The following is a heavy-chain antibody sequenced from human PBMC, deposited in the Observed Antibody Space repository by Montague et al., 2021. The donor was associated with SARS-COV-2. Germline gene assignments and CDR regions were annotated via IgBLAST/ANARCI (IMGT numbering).Heavy chain of an antibody. CDR1: CDSIRSSGYY. V-gene: IGHV4-39*01. D-gene: IGHD3-16*02. CDR3: ARLGFVELWLNLGWFDP. Sequence: SETLSLTCSVSCDSIRSSGYYWGWIRKPPGKGLEWIGTVYYSGSTNYNPSLKSRVTMPVDTSKNQFSLELRSVTAADTAVYYCARLGFVELWLNLGWFDPWGQGTLVTVSS. J-gene: IGHJ5*02. CDR2: VYYSGST.